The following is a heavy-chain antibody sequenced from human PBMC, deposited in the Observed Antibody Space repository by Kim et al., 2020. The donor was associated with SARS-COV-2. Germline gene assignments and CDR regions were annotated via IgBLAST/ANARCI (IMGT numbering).Heavy chain of an antibody. CDR1: GFTFSSFW. Sequence: GGSLRLSCAASGFTFSSFWMTWVRQAPGKGLEWVANIKDDESVKHYVDSVRGRFTISRDNAKNSVYLEMNSLRVEVTAVYCCARDHDSSGHRCFDYWGQGTLVTVSA. D-gene: IGHD3-22*01. CDR2: IKDDESVK. J-gene: IGHJ4*02. CDR3: ARDHDSSGHRCFDY. V-gene: IGHV3-7*01.